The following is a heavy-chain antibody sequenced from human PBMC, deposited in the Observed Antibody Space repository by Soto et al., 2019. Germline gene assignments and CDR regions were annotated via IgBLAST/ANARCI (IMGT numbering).Heavy chain of an antibody. V-gene: IGHV1-3*01. CDR2: INAGNGNT. J-gene: IGHJ4*02. D-gene: IGHD6-19*01. CDR3: ASLAVAGEFDY. CDR1: GYTFTSYA. Sequence: QVQLVQSGAEVKKPGASVKVSCKASGYTFTSYAMHWVRQAPGQRLEWMGWINAGNGNTKYSQKFQGRVTITRDTSASKAYMELSSVRSEDTAVYYCASLAVAGEFDYWGQGTLVTVSS.